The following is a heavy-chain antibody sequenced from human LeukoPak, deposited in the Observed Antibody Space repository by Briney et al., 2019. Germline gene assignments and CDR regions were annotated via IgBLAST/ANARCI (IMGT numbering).Heavy chain of an antibody. CDR3: ANGGVVAGD. CDR1: GGSISRNY. J-gene: IGHJ4*02. CDR2: IYYSGST. Sequence: SETLSLTCTVSGGSISRNYFSWFRQPPGKGLEWIGSIYYSGSTYYNPSLKSRVTISVDTSKNQFSLKLSSVTAADTAVYYCANGGVVAGDWGQGTLVTVSS. D-gene: IGHD2-15*01. V-gene: IGHV4-39*07.